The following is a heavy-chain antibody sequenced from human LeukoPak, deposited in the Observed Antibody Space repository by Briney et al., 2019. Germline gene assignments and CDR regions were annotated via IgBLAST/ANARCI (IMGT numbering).Heavy chain of an antibody. J-gene: IGHJ4*02. D-gene: IGHD1-26*01. Sequence: SETLSLTSAVYGGSFSGYYWSWIRQPPGKGLEWIGEINHSGSTNYNPSLKSRVTISVDTSKNQFSLKLSSVTAADTAVYYCAREVGATSSPYFDYWGQGTLVTVSS. CDR1: GGSFSGYY. CDR3: AREVGATSSPYFDY. V-gene: IGHV4-34*01. CDR2: INHSGST.